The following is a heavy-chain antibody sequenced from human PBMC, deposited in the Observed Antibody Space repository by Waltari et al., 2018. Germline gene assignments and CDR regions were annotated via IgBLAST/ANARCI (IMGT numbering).Heavy chain of an antibody. J-gene: IGHJ4*02. CDR3: ARGLIAVAAVTCAY. CDR2: IKQDGSEK. V-gene: IGHV3-7*03. CDR1: GFTLSSHW. Sequence: VQLVESGGGWVKPGASVRPACAACGFTLSSHWLSWVRQAPGKGVEWVANIKQDGSEKYYVDAVKGRFTISRDNAKNSLYLQMNSLRAEDTAVYYCARGLIAVAAVTCAYWGQGTLVTVSS. D-gene: IGHD6-19*01.